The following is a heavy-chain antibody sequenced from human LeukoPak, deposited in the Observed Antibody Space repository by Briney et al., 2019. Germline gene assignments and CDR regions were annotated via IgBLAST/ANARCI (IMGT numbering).Heavy chain of an antibody. CDR3: ARDLVISMVRGGYGMDV. Sequence: PGRSLRLSCAASGFSFSSYGMHWVRQAPGKGLEWVAVIWYDGSNKYYADSVKGRFTISRDNSKNTLSLQMSSLRVEDTAVYYCARDLVISMVRGGYGMDVWGQGTTVTVSS. CDR1: GFSFSSYG. J-gene: IGHJ6*02. CDR2: IWYDGSNK. D-gene: IGHD3-10*01. V-gene: IGHV3-33*01.